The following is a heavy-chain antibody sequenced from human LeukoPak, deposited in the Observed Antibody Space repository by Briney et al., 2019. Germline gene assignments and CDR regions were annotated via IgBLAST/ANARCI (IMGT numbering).Heavy chain of an antibody. D-gene: IGHD3-9*01. CDR2: LSKSGNT. V-gene: IGHV4-61*01. J-gene: IGHJ3*02. CDR3: ARARYVNSFYAFDI. Sequence: SETLSLTCTVSGDSVNSGSYYWTWIRQPPGKGLEWIGYLSKSGNTNYSPSLKSRVTIFGDTSKNQFFLKLSSVTAADTAVYYCARARYVNSFYAFDIWGPGTLVTVSS. CDR1: GDSVNSGSYY.